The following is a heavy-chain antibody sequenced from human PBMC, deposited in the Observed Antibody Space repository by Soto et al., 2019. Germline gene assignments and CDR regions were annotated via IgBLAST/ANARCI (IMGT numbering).Heavy chain of an antibody. J-gene: IGHJ3*02. CDR1: GGTFSSYA. V-gene: IGHV1-69*06. CDR3: ASDTYYYDSSGYYGLPTYAFDI. CDR2: IIPIFGTA. Sequence: QVQLVQSGAEVKKPGSSVKVSCKASGGTFSSYAISWVRQAPGQGLEWMGGIIPIFGTANYAQKFQGRVTITADKSTSTADMELSSLISEDTAVYYCASDTYYYDSSGYYGLPTYAFDIWGQGTMVTVSS. D-gene: IGHD3-22*01.